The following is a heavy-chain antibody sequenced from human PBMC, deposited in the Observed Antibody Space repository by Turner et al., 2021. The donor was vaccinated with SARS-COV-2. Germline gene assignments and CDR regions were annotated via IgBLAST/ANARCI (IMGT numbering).Heavy chain of an antibody. CDR1: GFTFNSYG. CDR3: AKVVSPYCSGGSCYSSPADY. V-gene: IGHV3-30*18. CDR2: ISYDGSNK. D-gene: IGHD2-15*01. Sequence: QVQLVESGGGVVQPGRSLRPSCAVPGFTFNSYGMHWVRQAPGKGLEWVAVISYDGSNKYYADSVKGRFTISRDNSKNTLYLQMNSLRAEDTAVYYCAKVVSPYCSGGSCYSSPADYWGQGSLVTVSS. J-gene: IGHJ4*02.